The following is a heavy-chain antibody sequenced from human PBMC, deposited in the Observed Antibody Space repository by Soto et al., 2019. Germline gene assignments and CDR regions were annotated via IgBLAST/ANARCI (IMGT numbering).Heavy chain of an antibody. J-gene: IGHJ5*02. V-gene: IGHV4-31*03. Sequence: TCSVGNGCICSCCKYCKSNRQHPGKGLEWIGNIYYSGRTYYNPSLKSRVTISVDTSKNQFSLKLSSVTAADTAVYYCARVFSDSSSFFDPWGQGTLVTVS. CDR1: NGCICSCCKY. CDR2: IYYSGRT. D-gene: IGHD6-13*01. CDR3: ARVFSDSSSFFDP.